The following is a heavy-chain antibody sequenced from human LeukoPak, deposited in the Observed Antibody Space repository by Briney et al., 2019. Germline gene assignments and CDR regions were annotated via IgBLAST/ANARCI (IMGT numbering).Heavy chain of an antibody. CDR3: AKDHRERWLQFSVAFDI. V-gene: IGHV3-74*01. Sequence: GGSLRLSCAASGFTFSYYWMHWVRQAPGKGLVWVSRISTDGSSTTYADSVKGRFTISRDNSKNTLYLQMNSLRAEDTAVYYCAKDHRERWLQFSVAFDIWGQGTMVTVSS. D-gene: IGHD5-24*01. CDR2: ISTDGSST. J-gene: IGHJ3*02. CDR1: GFTFSYYW.